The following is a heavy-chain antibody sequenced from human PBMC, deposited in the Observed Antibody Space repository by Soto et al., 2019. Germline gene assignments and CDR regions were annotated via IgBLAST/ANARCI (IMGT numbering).Heavy chain of an antibody. CDR2: INAGNGNT. CDR1: GYTFTSYA. J-gene: IGHJ4*02. V-gene: IGHV1-3*01. D-gene: IGHD6-19*01. CDR3: ARPARHSSGWYDY. Sequence: ASVKVSCKASGYTFTSYAMHWVRQATGQRLEWMGWINAGNGNTKYSQKFQGRVTITRDTSASTAYMELSSLRSEDTAVYYCARPARHSSGWYDYWGQGTLVTVSS.